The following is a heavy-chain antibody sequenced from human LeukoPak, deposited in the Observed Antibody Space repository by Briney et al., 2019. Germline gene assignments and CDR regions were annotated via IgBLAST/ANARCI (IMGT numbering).Heavy chain of an antibody. CDR1: GYTFTSYG. D-gene: IGHD3-22*01. CDR2: ISAYDGNR. J-gene: IGHJ4*01. Sequence: ASVKVSCKASGYTFTSYGINWVRQVPRQGLEWMGWISAYDGNRNYAQKVQGRVTMTTDTSTSTAYMELRSLRSDDTAVYYCARGHTLYYESSAYYYFDYWGHGTLVTVSS. V-gene: IGHV1-18*01. CDR3: ARGHTLYYESSAYYYFDY.